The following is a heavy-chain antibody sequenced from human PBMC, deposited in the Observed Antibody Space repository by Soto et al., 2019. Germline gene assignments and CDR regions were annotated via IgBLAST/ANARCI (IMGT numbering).Heavy chain of an antibody. CDR1: GFTFSSYA. V-gene: IGHV3-30-3*01. CDR3: ARDRYNWNPRGFYYYYGMDV. Sequence: GGSLRLSCAASGFTFSSYAMHWVRQAPGKGLEWVAVISYDGSNKYYADSVKGRFTISRDNSKNTLYLQMNSLRAEDTAVYYCARDRYNWNPRGFYYYYGMDVWGQGTTVTVSS. D-gene: IGHD1-20*01. J-gene: IGHJ6*02. CDR2: ISYDGSNK.